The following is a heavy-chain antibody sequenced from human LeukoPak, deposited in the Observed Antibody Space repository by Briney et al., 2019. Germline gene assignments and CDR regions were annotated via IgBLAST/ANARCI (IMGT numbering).Heavy chain of an antibody. J-gene: IGHJ4*02. V-gene: IGHV1-2*02. CDR2: INPNSGGT. CDR3: ARGGSVLWFGELAGNYFDY. D-gene: IGHD3-10*01. Sequence: ASVKVSCKASGYTFTSYGISWVRQAPGQGLEWMGWINPNSGGTNYAQKFQGRVTMTRDTSISTAYMELSRLRSDDTAVYYCARGGSVLWFGELAGNYFDYWGQGTLVTVSS. CDR1: GYTFTSYG.